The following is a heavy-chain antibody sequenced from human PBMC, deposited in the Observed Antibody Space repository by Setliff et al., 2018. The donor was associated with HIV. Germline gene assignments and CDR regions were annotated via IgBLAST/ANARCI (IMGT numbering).Heavy chain of an antibody. CDR3: AQITIGDYEQGAFDI. D-gene: IGHD4-17*01. CDR1: GFSLSNARMG. V-gene: IGHV2-26*01. CDR2: IFSNDEK. Sequence: SGPTLVNPTETLTLTCTVSGFSLSNARMGVSWIRQPPGKALEWLAHIFSNDEKSYSTSLKSRLTISKDTSKSQVVLTMTNMDPVDTATYYCAQITIGDYEQGAFDIWGQGTMVTVSS. J-gene: IGHJ3*02.